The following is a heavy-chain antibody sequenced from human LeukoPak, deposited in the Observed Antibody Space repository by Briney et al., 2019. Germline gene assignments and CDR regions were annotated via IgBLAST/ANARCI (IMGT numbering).Heavy chain of an antibody. Sequence: SETLSLTCTVSGGSISSSSYYWGWIRQPPGKGLEWIGSIYYNGSTYYNPSLKSRVTISVDTSKDHFSLKLSSVTAADTAVYYCARQGYCISTSCPGNAFDIWGQGTMVTVSS. CDR3: ARQGYCISTSCPGNAFDI. D-gene: IGHD2-2*01. J-gene: IGHJ3*02. CDR2: IYYNGST. CDR1: GGSISSSSYY. V-gene: IGHV4-39*01.